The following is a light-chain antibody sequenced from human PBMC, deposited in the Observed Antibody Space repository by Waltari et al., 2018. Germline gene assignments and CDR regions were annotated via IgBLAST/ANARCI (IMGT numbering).Light chain of an antibody. V-gene: IGLV6-57*04. CDR2: EDK. J-gene: IGLJ3*02. CDR3: QSYDTNNRA. CDR1: SGSIDRQY. Sequence: NFMLTQPHSVSGSPGETVTIPCPRSSGSIDRQYVQWYQQRPGSAPTTVIYEDKQRPFGVPDRFSGSIDSSSNSASLTISGLKTEDEAEYYCQSYDTNNRAFGGGTMLTVL.